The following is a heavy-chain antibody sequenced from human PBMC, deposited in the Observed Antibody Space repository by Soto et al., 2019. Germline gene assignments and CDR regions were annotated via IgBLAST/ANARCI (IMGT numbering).Heavy chain of an antibody. CDR3: ARGPTDYYDNSGDSFLDY. CDR1: GYTFTTYG. J-gene: IGHJ4*02. D-gene: IGHD3-22*01. CDR2: ISTYNGNT. V-gene: IGHV1-18*01. Sequence: QVQLVQSGAEVKKPGASVKVSCKASGYTFTTYGMSWVRQAPGQGLDWMGWISTYNGNTKYAERLQGRVTMTTDTTTSTAYMEPRSLRSDDTAVYYCARGPTDYYDNSGDSFLDYWGQGTLVPVSS.